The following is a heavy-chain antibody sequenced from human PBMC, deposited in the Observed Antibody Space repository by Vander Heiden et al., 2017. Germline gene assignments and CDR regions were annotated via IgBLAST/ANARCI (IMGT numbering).Heavy chain of an antibody. D-gene: IGHD4-17*01. J-gene: IGHJ3*02. CDR2: IHPCNSNT. Sequence: EVQLVQSGAEVQKPGESLTICCKGSGYTFTRYGIGLVREMPVDSLEWMGIIHPCNSNTRDSPSFQGQVTISADNSISTAYRQGGSLKASYTAMYDCARHPTNAIDIWGQGTMVTVSS. CDR3: ARHPTNAIDI. CDR1: GYTFTRYG. V-gene: IGHV5-51*01.